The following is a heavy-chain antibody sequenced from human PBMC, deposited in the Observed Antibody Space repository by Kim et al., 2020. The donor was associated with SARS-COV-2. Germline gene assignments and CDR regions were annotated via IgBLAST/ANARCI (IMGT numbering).Heavy chain of an antibody. CDR1: GGTFSSYA. Sequence: SVKVSCKASGGTFSSYAISWVRQAPGQGLEWMGGIIPIFGTANYAQKFQGRVTITADESTSTAYMELSSLRSEDTAVYYCAREKEATPGFDYWGQGTLVTVSS. J-gene: IGHJ4*02. V-gene: IGHV1-69*13. CDR2: IIPIFGTA. CDR3: AREKEATPGFDY.